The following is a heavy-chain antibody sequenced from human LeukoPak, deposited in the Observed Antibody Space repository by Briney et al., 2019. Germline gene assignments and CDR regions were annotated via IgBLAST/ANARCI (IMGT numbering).Heavy chain of an antibody. D-gene: IGHD4-11*01. CDR1: GYTFTKYD. CDR2: MNPKNGNT. V-gene: IGHV1-8*03. J-gene: IGHJ4*02. CDR3: ARETTTNDGVLDY. Sequence: ASVKVSCKASGYTFTKYDINWVRQATGQGPEWMGWMNPKNGNTGYAQKFQGRVTFNRDTTTSTAYMELSSLTSEDTAIYYCARETTTNDGVLDYWGQGTLVTVSS.